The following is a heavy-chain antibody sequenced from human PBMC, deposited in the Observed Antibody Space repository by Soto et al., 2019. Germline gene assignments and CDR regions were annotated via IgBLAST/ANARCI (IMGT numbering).Heavy chain of an antibody. Sequence: GGSLRLSCAASGFSFRNYGMNWVRQAPGKGLEWVSYIGIGSSTTYYADSVKGRFTISRDNAKNSLYLQMNSLRAEDTAVYYCARDQLYYNDISGRPLNAFDVWGQGTMVTVSS. CDR3: ARDQLYYNDISGRPLNAFDV. V-gene: IGHV3-48*01. D-gene: IGHD3-22*01. CDR1: GFSFRNYG. J-gene: IGHJ3*01. CDR2: IGIGSSTT.